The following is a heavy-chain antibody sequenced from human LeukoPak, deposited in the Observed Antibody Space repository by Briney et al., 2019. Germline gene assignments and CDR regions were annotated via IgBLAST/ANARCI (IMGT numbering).Heavy chain of an antibody. D-gene: IGHD2-15*01. CDR2: IYSGGST. CDR3: ARQEVVEDTFDI. J-gene: IGHJ3*02. V-gene: IGHV3-53*01. Sequence: GGSLRLSCAASGFTVSSNYMNWVRQAPGKGLEWVSIIYSGGSTYYADSVKGRFTISRDNSKNTLCLQMNSLRAEDTAVYYCARQEVVEDTFDIWGQGTMVTVSS. CDR1: GFTVSSNY.